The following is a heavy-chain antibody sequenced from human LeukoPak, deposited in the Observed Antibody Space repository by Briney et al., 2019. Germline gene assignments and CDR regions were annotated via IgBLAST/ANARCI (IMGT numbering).Heavy chain of an antibody. CDR2: VHYSGST. V-gene: IGHV4-59*11. D-gene: IGHD4-23*01. CDR3: ARDSDPVRNSWYFDL. Sequence: SETLSLTCTVSGGSISSHYLTWIRQPPGQALEWIGYVHYSGSTKYNPSLRSRVTILLDRSKNQFSLKLSSVTAADTAVYYCARDSDPVRNSWYFDLWGSGTLVTVSS. J-gene: IGHJ2*01. CDR1: GGSISSHY.